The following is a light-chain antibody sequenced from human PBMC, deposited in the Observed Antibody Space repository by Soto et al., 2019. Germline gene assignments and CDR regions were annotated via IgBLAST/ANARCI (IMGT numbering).Light chain of an antibody. CDR1: SSDVGGYHY. Sequence: QSALTQPASVSGSPGQSITISCTGSSSDVGGYHYVSWYQQYPGEAPKLVISEVSERPSGVPDRFSGSKSGNTAFLTVSGLQAEDEADYYCLSYADTAYVFGTGTKLTVL. J-gene: IGLJ1*01. CDR3: LSYADTAYV. V-gene: IGLV2-8*01. CDR2: EVS.